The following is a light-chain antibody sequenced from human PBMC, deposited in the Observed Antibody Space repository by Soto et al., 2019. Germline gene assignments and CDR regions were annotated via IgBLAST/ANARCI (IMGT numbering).Light chain of an antibody. CDR3: RSYAGSSTPVV. Sequence: QSVLTQPASVSGSPGQSITISCTGTSSDVGSYNLVSWYQQHPGKAPKLMIYEGSKRPSGVSNRFSGSKSGNTASLTISGLQADDEADYYCRSYAGSSTPVVFGGGTKLTVL. CDR1: SSDVGSYNL. J-gene: IGLJ2*01. V-gene: IGLV2-23*01. CDR2: EGS.